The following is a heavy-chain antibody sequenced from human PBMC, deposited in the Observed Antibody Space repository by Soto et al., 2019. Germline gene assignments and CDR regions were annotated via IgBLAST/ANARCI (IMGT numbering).Heavy chain of an antibody. Sequence: ASVKVSCKASGYTFTNYFIHWLRKAPGQGPEWMGLISPNGDNTNYARKFQGRVTMTRDTSTSTVYMDLSSLSSEDTAVYYCARELGGTGYCDYWGQGTLVTVSS. CDR1: GYTFTNYF. D-gene: IGHD2-15*01. V-gene: IGHV1-46*01. J-gene: IGHJ4*02. CDR3: ARELGGTGYCDY. CDR2: ISPNGDNT.